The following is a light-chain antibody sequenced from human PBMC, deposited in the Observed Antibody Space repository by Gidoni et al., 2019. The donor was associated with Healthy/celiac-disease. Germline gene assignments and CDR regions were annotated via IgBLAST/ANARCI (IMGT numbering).Light chain of an antibody. V-gene: IGLV2-11*01. CDR3: CSYAGSYR. J-gene: IGLJ2*01. CDR2: DVS. CDR1: SSDVGGYHY. Sequence: QSALTPPRSVSWSPGQSVTISCTGTSSDVGGYHYVSWYQQHPGKAPNLMLYDVSKRPSGVPDRFSGSKSGNTASLTISGLQAEDEADYYCCSYAGSYRFGGGTKLTVL.